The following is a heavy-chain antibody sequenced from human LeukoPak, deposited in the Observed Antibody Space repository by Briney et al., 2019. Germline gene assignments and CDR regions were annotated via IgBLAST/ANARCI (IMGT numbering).Heavy chain of an antibody. J-gene: IGHJ4*02. CDR3: AKAPVTTCRGAFCYPFDY. D-gene: IGHD2-15*01. Sequence: GGPLRLSCAASGFTFSSYAMSWVRQAPGKGLEWVSAISGSGGRTDNADSVKGRFTISRDNSKNTLFLQMNRLRPEDAAVYYCAKAPVTTCRGAFCYPFDYWGLGTLVTVSS. CDR2: ISGSGGRT. CDR1: GFTFSSYA. V-gene: IGHV3-23*01.